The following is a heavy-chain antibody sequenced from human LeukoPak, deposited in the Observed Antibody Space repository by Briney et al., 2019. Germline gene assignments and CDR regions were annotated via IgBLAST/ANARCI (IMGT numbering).Heavy chain of an antibody. CDR1: GYTFTGYY. CDR3: ARKSGYSGYDSDAFDI. Sequence: ASVKVSCKASGYTFTGYYMHWVRQAPGQGLEWMGWINPNSGGTNFAQRFQGSVTMTTGTSISTAYMEVSRLRSDDTAVYYCARKSGYSGYDSDAFDIWGQGTMVTVSS. D-gene: IGHD5-12*01. CDR2: INPNSGGT. J-gene: IGHJ3*02. V-gene: IGHV1-2*02.